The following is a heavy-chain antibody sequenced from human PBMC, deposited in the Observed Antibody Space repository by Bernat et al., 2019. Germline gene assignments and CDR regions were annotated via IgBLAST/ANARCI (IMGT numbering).Heavy chain of an antibody. CDR2: ISSSSSYT. CDR1: GFTFSDYY. D-gene: IGHD6-13*01. CDR3: ARMVAAANYYYYYGMDV. Sequence: QVQLVESGGGLVKPGGSLRLSCAASGFTFSDYYMSWIRQAPGKGREWVSYISSSSSYTNYADSVKGRFTISRDNAKNSLYLQMNSLRAEDTAVYYCARMVAAANYYYYYGMDVWGQGTTVTVSS. V-gene: IGHV3-11*05. J-gene: IGHJ6*02.